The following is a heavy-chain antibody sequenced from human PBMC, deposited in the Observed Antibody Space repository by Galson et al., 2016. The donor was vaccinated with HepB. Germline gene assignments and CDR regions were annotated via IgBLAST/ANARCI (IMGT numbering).Heavy chain of an antibody. V-gene: IGHV1-8*01. CDR3: ARVQGRGFIMLNF. CDR2: MNPNSGDT. D-gene: IGHD3-10*01. J-gene: IGHJ1*01. CDR1: GYPFTSYD. Sequence: SVKVSCKASGYPFTSYDINWVRQATGQGLEWMGWMNPNSGDTDYAQKFQGRVTMTRDTSISTAYMELTSMRSEDTAVYYCARVQGRGFIMLNFWGQGTLVTASS.